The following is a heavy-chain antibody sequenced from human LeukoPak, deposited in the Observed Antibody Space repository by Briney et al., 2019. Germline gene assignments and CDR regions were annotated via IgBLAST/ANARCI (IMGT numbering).Heavy chain of an antibody. J-gene: IGHJ4*02. Sequence: PSETLSLTCAVYGGSFSGYYWSWIRQPPGKGLEWIGEINHSGSTNYNPSLKSRVTISVDTSKNQFSLKLSSVTAADTAVYYCARDLDSSITMVRGAPFDYWGQGTLVTVSS. CDR2: INHSGST. CDR3: ARDLDSSITMVRGAPFDY. CDR1: GGSFSGYY. V-gene: IGHV4-34*01. D-gene: IGHD3-10*01.